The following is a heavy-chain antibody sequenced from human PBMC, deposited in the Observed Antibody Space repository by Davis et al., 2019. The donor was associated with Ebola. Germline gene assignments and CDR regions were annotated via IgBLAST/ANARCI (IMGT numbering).Heavy chain of an antibody. CDR3: ARAATVGAWFDP. Sequence: MPSQTLSLTCAVYGGSFSGYYWSWIRQPPGKGLEWIGYIYYSGSTNYNPSLKSRVTISVEPSKNQFSLKLSSVTAADTAVYYCARAATVGAWFDPWGQGTLVTVSS. CDR2: IYYSGST. V-gene: IGHV4-59*12. D-gene: IGHD4-11*01. J-gene: IGHJ5*02. CDR1: GGSFSGYY.